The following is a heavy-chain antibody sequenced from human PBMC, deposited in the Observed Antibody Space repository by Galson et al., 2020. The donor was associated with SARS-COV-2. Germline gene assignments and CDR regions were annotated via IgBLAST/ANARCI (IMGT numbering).Heavy chain of an antibody. V-gene: IGHV4-38-2*01. J-gene: IGHJ2*01. CDR2: IYQGGTT. Sequence: SETLSLTCAVSGLSINSDFYWGWIRQPPGKGLEWIGNIYQGGTTYYNPSLKSRVTISIDKSKNQFSLQMTSVTAADTAVYYCARPSSSGYYSIWYFDLWGRGTLVTVSS. D-gene: IGHD3-22*01. CDR3: ARPSSSGYYSIWYFDL. CDR1: GLSINSDFY.